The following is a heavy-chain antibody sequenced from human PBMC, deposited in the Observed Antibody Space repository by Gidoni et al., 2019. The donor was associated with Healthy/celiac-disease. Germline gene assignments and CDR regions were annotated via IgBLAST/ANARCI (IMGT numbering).Heavy chain of an antibody. CDR2: IKSKTDGGTT. CDR3: TTGEMDFWSGYYGYFDY. CDR1: GFTFSNAW. V-gene: IGHV3-15*07. D-gene: IGHD3-3*01. J-gene: IGHJ4*02. Sequence: EVQLVESGGGLVKPGGSLRLSCAASGFTFSNAWLNWVRQAPGKGLEGVGRIKSKTDGGTTDYAAPVKGRFTISRDDSKNTLYLQMNSLKTEDTAVYYCTTGEMDFWSGYYGYFDYWGQGTLVTVSS.